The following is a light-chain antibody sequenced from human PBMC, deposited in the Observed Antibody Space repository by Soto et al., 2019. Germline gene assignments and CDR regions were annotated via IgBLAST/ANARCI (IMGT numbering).Light chain of an antibody. V-gene: IGKV1-39*01. CDR1: QNINTY. CDR2: DAA. CDR3: QQLFMYPPT. Sequence: DIQMTQSLYSLSAAVGDRVTITCRASQNINTYLNWYQQKPGKAPKLLIFDAASLQSGVPSRFSGSGSRTDFTLTVSSLQPEDFATYYCQQLFMYPPTFGPGTKVDIK. J-gene: IGKJ3*01.